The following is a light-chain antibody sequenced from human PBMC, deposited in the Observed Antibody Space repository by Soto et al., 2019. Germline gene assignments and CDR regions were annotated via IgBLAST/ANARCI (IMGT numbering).Light chain of an antibody. Sequence: DIVMTQSPGTLSVSPGEGATLSCRASQSVGSKLAWYQQKIGQAPRLLIYGASTRATGVPGRFSGSGSGTEFTLTISSLQSEDFAVYYCQQYNPWPRHTFGQGTKLEVK. CDR3: QQYNPWPRHT. CDR1: QSVGSK. CDR2: GAS. J-gene: IGKJ2*01. V-gene: IGKV3-15*01.